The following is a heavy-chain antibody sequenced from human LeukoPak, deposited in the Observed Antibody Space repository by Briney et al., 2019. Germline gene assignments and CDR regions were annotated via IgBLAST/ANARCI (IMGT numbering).Heavy chain of an antibody. V-gene: IGHV1-3*04. Sequence: ASVKVSYKASGYSFTTYAMHWVRQAPGQRLEWMGWINTGNGNTKYLQKFQGRVTFTRDTSASTAYMELSSLRFEDTAVYYCASVDYGDYWGQGTLVTVSS. CDR2: INTGNGNT. CDR3: ASVDYGDY. CDR1: GYSFTTYA. J-gene: IGHJ4*02.